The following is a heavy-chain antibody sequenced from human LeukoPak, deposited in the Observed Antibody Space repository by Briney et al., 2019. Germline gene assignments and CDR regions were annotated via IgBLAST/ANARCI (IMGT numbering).Heavy chain of an antibody. CDR3: ARDSTYYYGSGSSGPHYFDS. CDR1: GFTFSSYA. J-gene: IGHJ4*02. Sequence: TGTSLRLPCAASGFTFSSYAMHWVRQAPGKGLEWVAVISYDGSNTYYADSVKGRFTISRDNPKNTLYLQLNSLRAEDSAVYYCARDSTYYYGSGSSGPHYFDSWGQGTLVTVSS. V-gene: IGHV3-30*01. CDR2: ISYDGSNT. D-gene: IGHD3-10*01.